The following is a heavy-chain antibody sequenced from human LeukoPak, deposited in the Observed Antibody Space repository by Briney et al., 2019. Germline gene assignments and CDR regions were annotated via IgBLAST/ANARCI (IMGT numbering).Heavy chain of an antibody. CDR2: IYYSGST. CDR3: ARGSPYHN. Sequence: PSETLSLTCTVSGASISSGAYYWSWIRQHPGKGLECIGYIYYSGSTYYNPSLKSRVTISVDTSKNQFSLKVHSVTAADTAAYYCARGSPYHNWGQGTLVTVSS. J-gene: IGHJ4*02. V-gene: IGHV4-30-4*08. D-gene: IGHD2-15*01. CDR1: GASISSGAYY.